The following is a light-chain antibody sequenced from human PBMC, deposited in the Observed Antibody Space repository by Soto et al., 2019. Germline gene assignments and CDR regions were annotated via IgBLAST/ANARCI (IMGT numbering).Light chain of an antibody. CDR3: QQYYSTPQT. V-gene: IGKV4-1*01. J-gene: IGKJ1*01. Sequence: DIVMTQSPDSLAVSLGARATINCKSSLSVLYSSNNKNYLAWYQQKPGQPPKLLIYWASTRESGVPDRFSGSGSGTDFTLTISSLQAEDVAVYYCQQYYSTPQTFGQGTKVDIK. CDR2: WAS. CDR1: LSVLYSSNNKNY.